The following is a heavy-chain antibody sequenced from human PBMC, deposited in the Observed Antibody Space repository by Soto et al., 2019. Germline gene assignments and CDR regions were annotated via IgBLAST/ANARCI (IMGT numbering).Heavy chain of an antibody. J-gene: IGHJ3*02. Sequence: QVQLQESGPGLVKPSETLSLTCTVSGGSISSYYWSWIRQPPGKGLEWIGYIYYSGSTNYNPSLKSRATLSVDTSKNQFSLKLSSVTAADTAVYYCARRYGDAFDIWGQGTMVTVSS. CDR1: GGSISSYY. CDR3: ARRYGDAFDI. CDR2: IYYSGST. D-gene: IGHD4-17*01. V-gene: IGHV4-59*08.